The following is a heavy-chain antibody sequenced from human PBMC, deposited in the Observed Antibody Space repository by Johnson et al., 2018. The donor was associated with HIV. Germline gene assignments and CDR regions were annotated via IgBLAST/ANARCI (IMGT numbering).Heavy chain of an antibody. Sequence: VQLVESGGGLVQPGGSLRLSCAASGFTVSSNYMSWVRQAPGKGLEWVSVIYSGGSTHYADSVKGRFTISRDNSKNTLYLQMNSLRAEDTAVYYCARDRGITMFAVTIDAFDIWGQGTMVTVSS. D-gene: IGHD3-3*01. CDR3: ARDRGITMFAVTIDAFDI. CDR2: IYSGGST. J-gene: IGHJ3*02. CDR1: GFTVSSNY. V-gene: IGHV3-66*01.